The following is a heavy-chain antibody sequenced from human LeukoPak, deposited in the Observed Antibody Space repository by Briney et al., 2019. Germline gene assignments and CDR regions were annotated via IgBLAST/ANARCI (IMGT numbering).Heavy chain of an antibody. CDR3: LGSYGRRFDY. CDR1: GGSISSGNYY. CDR2: IYHSGST. D-gene: IGHD5-18*01. Sequence: TLSLTCTVSGGSISSGNYYWSWIRQPPGKGLEWIGYIYHSGSTYYNPSLKSRVTISVDRSKNQFSLKLSSVTAADTAVYYCLGSYGRRFDYWGQGTLVTVSS. V-gene: IGHV4-30-2*01. J-gene: IGHJ4*02.